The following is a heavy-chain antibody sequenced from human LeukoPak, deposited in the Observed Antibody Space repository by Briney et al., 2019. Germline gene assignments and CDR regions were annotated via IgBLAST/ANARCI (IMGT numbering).Heavy chain of an antibody. V-gene: IGHV3-53*01. CDR2: IYSGGST. CDR3: ARGYYGLDV. J-gene: IGHJ6*02. CDR1: GFIVNNNY. Sequence: GGSLRLSCAASGFIVNNNYMNWVRQAPGKGLEWVSLIYSGGSTYYADSVKGRFTISGDNSKNTLYLQMNSLRAEDTAVYYCARGYYGLDVWGQGTTVTVSS.